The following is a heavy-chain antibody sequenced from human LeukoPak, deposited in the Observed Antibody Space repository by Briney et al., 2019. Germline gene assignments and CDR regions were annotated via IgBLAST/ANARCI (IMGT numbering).Heavy chain of an antibody. D-gene: IGHD2-2*01. CDR2: INHSGST. J-gene: IGHJ4*02. V-gene: IGHV4-34*01. CDR3: ARGSRYCSSTSCSFDY. CDR1: GGSFSGYY. Sequence: SGTLSLTCAVYGGSFSGYYWSWIRQPPGKGLEWIGEINHSGSTNYNPSLKSRVTISVDTSKNQFSLKLSSVTAADTAVYYCARGSRYCSSTSCSFDYWGQGTLVTVSS.